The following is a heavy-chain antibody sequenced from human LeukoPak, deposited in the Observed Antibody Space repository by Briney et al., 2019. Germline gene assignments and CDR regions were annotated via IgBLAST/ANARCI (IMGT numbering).Heavy chain of an antibody. CDR3: ARVYDSSGSPYYYYYYMDV. D-gene: IGHD3-22*01. V-gene: IGHV1-18*01. CDR1: GYTFTSYG. Sequence: ASVKVSCKASGYTFTSYGISWVRQAPGQGLEWMGWISAYNGNTNYAQKLQGRVTMTTDTSTSTAYMELRSPRSDDTAVYYCARVYDSSGSPYYYYYYMDVWGKGTTVTVSS. J-gene: IGHJ6*03. CDR2: ISAYNGNT.